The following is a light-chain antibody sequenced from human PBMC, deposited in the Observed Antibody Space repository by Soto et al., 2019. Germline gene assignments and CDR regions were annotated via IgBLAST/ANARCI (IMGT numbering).Light chain of an antibody. V-gene: IGLV1-51*01. Sequence: QSVLTQPPSVSADPGQKVTISCSGSSSNIGNNYVSWYQHHPGIAPKLLIYDDNKRPSGIPDRFSGSRSGTSATLGITGLQTGDEADYYCGTWHSSLSAVVFGGGTKLTVL. CDR2: DDN. CDR3: GTWHSSLSAVV. J-gene: IGLJ3*02. CDR1: SSNIGNNY.